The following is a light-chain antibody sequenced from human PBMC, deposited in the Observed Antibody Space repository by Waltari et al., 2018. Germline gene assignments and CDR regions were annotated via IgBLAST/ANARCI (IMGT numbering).Light chain of an antibody. Sequence: EIVMTQSPATLSASPGERVTLSCRASQSVNSRLAWYQQKPGQAPTLLIYGASTRATSIPARFSGSGSATEFTLTISSLQSEDFAVYYCQQYNDWPLTFGQGTKVEIK. CDR2: GAS. J-gene: IGKJ1*01. CDR3: QQYNDWPLT. CDR1: QSVNSR. V-gene: IGKV3-15*01.